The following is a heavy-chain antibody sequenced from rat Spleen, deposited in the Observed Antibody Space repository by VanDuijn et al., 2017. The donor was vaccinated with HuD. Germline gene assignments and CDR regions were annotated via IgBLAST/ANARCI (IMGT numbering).Heavy chain of an antibody. V-gene: IGHV5-17*01. Sequence: EVQLVESDGGLVQPGRSLKLSCAASGFIFSDYGMAWVRQAPKRSLEWVATINYDGGSTYYRDSVKGRFTISRDDSKSMVYLQMDNLKTEDTAMYYCTAMGTGYWGQGVMVTVSS. J-gene: IGHJ2*01. CDR2: INYDGGST. CDR3: TAMGTGY. D-gene: IGHD1-7*01. CDR1: GFIFSDYG.